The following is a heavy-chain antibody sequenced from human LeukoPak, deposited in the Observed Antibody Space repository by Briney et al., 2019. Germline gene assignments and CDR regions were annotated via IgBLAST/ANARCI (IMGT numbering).Heavy chain of an antibody. D-gene: IGHD5-18*01. CDR1: GFTFSSCG. CDR3: ARDQGRDTAMVGTNTNQDY. Sequence: GGSLRLSCAASGFTFSSCGMHWVRQAPGKGLEWVAVISYDGSNKYYADSVKGRFTISRDNSKNTLYLQMNSLRAEDTAVYYCARDQGRDTAMVGTNTNQDYWGQGTLVTVSS. J-gene: IGHJ4*02. CDR2: ISYDGSNK. V-gene: IGHV3-30*03.